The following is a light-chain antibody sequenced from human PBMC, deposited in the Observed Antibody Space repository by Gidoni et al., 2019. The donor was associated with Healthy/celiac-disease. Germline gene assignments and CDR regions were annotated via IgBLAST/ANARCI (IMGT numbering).Light chain of an antibody. V-gene: IGLV3-1*01. Sequence: SYELTQPPSVSVSPGQTASITCSGDKLGDKYACWYQQKPGQSPVLVIYQDSKRPSGIPERFSGSNSGITATLTISGTQAMDEADYYCQAWDSSFYVVFGGGTKLTVL. CDR2: QDS. CDR1: KLGDKY. CDR3: QAWDSSFYVV. J-gene: IGLJ2*01.